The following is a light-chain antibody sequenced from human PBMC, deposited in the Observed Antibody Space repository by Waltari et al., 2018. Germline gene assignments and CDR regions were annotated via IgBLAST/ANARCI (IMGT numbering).Light chain of an antibody. CDR3: QQYNDWPLT. V-gene: IGKV3-15*01. CDR1: HSVSSN. CDR2: DAS. J-gene: IGKJ4*01. Sequence: EIVLTQSPGILSLSPGERAVLSCRASHSVSSNYLAWYQQKPGQAPRLLIYDASTRATGVPPRCSGSGSGTEFTHTISSLQSEDFAVYSCQQYNDWPLTFGGGTKVEIK.